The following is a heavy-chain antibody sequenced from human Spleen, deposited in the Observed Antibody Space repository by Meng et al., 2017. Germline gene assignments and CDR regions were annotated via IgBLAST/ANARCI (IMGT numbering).Heavy chain of an antibody. D-gene: IGHD1-14*01. V-gene: IGHV1-18*01. J-gene: IGHJ5*02. CDR1: GYTFTTYG. CDR3: ARLFTGNWFDP. CDR2: ISANNGNT. Sequence: QVQLVQSGAEVMKPGASVKVSCRASGYTFTTYGINWVRQAPGQGLEWMGWISANNGNTNYAEKVQGRVTMTTDTSTSTAYMELRSLTSDDTAVYYCARLFTGNWFDPWGQGTLVTVSS.